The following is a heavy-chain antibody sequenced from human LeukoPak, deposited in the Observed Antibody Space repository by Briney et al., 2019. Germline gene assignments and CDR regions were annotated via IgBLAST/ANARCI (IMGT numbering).Heavy chain of an antibody. J-gene: IGHJ4*02. D-gene: IGHD6-6*01. CDR1: GGSISSGGYY. CDR3: ARVEGYSSSSVFDY. CDR2: IYHSGST. Sequence: PSETLSLTCTVSGGSISSGGYYWSWIRQPPGKGLEWIGYIYHSGSTYYNPSLKSRVTISVDRSKNQFSLKLSSVTAADTAVYYCARVEGYSSSSVFDYWGQGTLVTVSS. V-gene: IGHV4-30-2*01.